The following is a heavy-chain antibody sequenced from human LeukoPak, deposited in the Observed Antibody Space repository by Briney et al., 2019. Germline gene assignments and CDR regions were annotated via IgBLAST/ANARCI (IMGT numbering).Heavy chain of an antibody. CDR2: ISGSGGST. J-gene: IGHJ1*01. Sequence: PGGSLRLSCAASGFTFSSYAMSWVRQTPVKGLEWVSVISGSGGSTYYADSVKGRFTISRVNSKNTLYLQMNSLRAKDTAVYYCAKENYGDSTGGRFQHWGQGTLVTVSS. CDR1: GFTFSSYA. CDR3: AKENYGDSTGGRFQH. D-gene: IGHD4-17*01. V-gene: IGHV3-23*01.